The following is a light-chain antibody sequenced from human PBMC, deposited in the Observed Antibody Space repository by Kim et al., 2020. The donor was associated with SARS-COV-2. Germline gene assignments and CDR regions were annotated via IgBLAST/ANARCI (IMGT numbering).Light chain of an antibody. CDR2: YDS. CDR1: NIGSKS. Sequence: APGKTDRITWGGNNIGSKSVPWYPQKPGQAPVLVIYYDSDRPSGIPERFSGSNSGNTATLTISRVEAGDEADYYCQVWDSSSDHVVFGGGTQLTVL. CDR3: QVWDSSSDHVV. J-gene: IGLJ2*01. V-gene: IGLV3-21*04.